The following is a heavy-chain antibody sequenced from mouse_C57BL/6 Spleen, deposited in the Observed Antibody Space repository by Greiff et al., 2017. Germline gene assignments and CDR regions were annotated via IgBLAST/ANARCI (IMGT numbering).Heavy chain of an antibody. CDR1: GFTFSDYG. J-gene: IGHJ4*01. Sequence: EVKLQESGGGLVKPGGSLKLSCAASGFTFSDYGMHWVRQAPEKGLEWVAYISSGSSTIYYADTVKGRFTISRDNAKNTLFLQMTSLRSEDTAMYYCAKLGGDAMDYWGQGTSVTVSS. CDR2: ISSGSSTI. D-gene: IGHD4-1*01. V-gene: IGHV5-17*01. CDR3: AKLGGDAMDY.